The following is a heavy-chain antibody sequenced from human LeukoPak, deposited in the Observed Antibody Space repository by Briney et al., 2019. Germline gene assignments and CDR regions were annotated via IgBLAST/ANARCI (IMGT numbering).Heavy chain of an antibody. Sequence: GESLKISCKGSGYSFTSYWIGWVRQMPGKGLEWMGITYPGDSDTRYSPSFQGQVTISADKSISTAYLQWSSLKASDTAMYYCARLMPTYDSSGPPEYYFDYWGQGTLVTVSS. J-gene: IGHJ4*02. V-gene: IGHV5-51*01. CDR3: ARLMPTYDSSGPPEYYFDY. CDR2: TYPGDSDT. D-gene: IGHD3-22*01. CDR1: GYSFTSYW.